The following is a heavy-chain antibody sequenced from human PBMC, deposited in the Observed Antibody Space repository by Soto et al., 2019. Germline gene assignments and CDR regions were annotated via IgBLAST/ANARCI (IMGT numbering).Heavy chain of an antibody. CDR3: AREGGIVGATTVDY. D-gene: IGHD1-26*01. CDR1: GGSISSGDYY. V-gene: IGHV4-30-4*01. CDR2: IYYSGST. Sequence: SETLSLTCTVSGGSISSGDYYWSWIRQPPGKGLEWIGYIYYSGSTYYDPSLKSRVTISVDTSKNQFSLKLSSVTAADTAVYYCAREGGIVGATTVDYWGQGTLVTVSS. J-gene: IGHJ4*02.